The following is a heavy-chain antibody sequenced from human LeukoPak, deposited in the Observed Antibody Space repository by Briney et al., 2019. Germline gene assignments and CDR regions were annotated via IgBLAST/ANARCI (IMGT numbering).Heavy chain of an antibody. CDR1: GYTFTSYG. J-gene: IGHJ4*02. V-gene: IGHV1-18*01. CDR2: ISAYNGNT. Sequence: APVKVSCKASGYTFTSYGISWVRQAPGQGLEWMGWISAYNGNTNYAQKLQGRVTMTTDTSTSTAYMELRSLRSDDTAVYYCARTLGPLWFGELDYWGQGTLVTVSS. D-gene: IGHD3-10*01. CDR3: ARTLGPLWFGELDY.